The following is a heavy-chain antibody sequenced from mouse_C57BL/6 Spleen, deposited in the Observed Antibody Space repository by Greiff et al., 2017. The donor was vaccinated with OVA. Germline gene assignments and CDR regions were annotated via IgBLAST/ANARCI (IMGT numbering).Heavy chain of an antibody. CDR3: AREDSSGPAWFAY. Sequence: VQLQQPGAELVKPGASVKLSCKASGYTFTSYWMHWVKQRPGQGLEWIGMIHPNSGSTNYNEKFKSKATLTVDKSSSTAYMQLSSLTSEDSAVYYCAREDSSGPAWFAYWGQGTLVTVSA. V-gene: IGHV1-64*01. CDR1: GYTFTSYW. D-gene: IGHD3-2*02. CDR2: IHPNSGST. J-gene: IGHJ3*01.